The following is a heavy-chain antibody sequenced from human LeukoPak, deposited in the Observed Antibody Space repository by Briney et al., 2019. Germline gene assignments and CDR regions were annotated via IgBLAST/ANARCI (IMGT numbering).Heavy chain of an antibody. CDR2: INHSGST. J-gene: IGHJ3*02. CDR3: ARPYTSGYRGAFNI. D-gene: IGHD6-19*01. Sequence: SETLSLTCAVYGGSFSGYYWSWIRQPPGKGLEWIGEINHSGSTNYNPSLKSRVTISVDTSKNQFSLKLSSMAAADTAVYYCARPYTSGYRGAFNIWGQGTMVTVSS. V-gene: IGHV4-34*01. CDR1: GGSFSGYY.